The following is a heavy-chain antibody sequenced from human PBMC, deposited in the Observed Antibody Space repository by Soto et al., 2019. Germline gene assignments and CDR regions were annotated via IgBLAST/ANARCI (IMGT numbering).Heavy chain of an antibody. CDR2: VSGSGAST. CDR1: EFPLSSCA. Sequence: PGGSLTLSCVASEFPLSSCAMTWVRQAPGQGLEWVSTVSGSGASTYYTDSVKGRFTISRDNSKNTLYLQMNSLRAEDTAVYYCAKQYYDSGGHYYDYWGRGTQVTVSS. V-gene: IGHV3-23*01. D-gene: IGHD3-22*01. CDR3: AKQYYDSGGHYYDY. J-gene: IGHJ4*02.